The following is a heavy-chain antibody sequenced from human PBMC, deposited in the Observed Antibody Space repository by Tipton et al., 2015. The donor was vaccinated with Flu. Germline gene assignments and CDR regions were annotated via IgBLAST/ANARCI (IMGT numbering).Heavy chain of an antibody. CDR3: ARVGGDYRDSSGFIPWFDL. CDR1: AGSISSYY. V-gene: IGHV4-59*01. D-gene: IGHD3-22*01. J-gene: IGHJ5*02. Sequence: TLSLTCTISAGSISSYYWTWVRQPPGKGLEWIGDVYYSGRTNYRPSLNSRVTISVDTSKNQFSLKLSSVTAADTAVYYCARVGGDYRDSSGFIPWFDLWGQGTLVTVSS. CDR2: VYYSGRT.